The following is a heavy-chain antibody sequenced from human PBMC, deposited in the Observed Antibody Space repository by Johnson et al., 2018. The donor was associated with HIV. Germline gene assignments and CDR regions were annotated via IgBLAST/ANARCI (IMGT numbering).Heavy chain of an antibody. Sequence: VQLVESGGGVVQPGRSLRLSCAASGFTFSQAWMSWVRQAPGKGLEWVARLNRETDLGTRDSAASVKGRFAISRDDSKNTLYLQMSNLKTDDTAVYYCTRGVNSEGGSIWGQGTMVTVSS. CDR2: LNRETDLGTR. V-gene: IGHV3-15*01. CDR1: GFTFSQAW. CDR3: TRGVNSEGGSI. J-gene: IGHJ3*02. D-gene: IGHD3-16*01.